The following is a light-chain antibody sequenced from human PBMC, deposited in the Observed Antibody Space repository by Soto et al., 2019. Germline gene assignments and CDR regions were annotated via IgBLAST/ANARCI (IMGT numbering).Light chain of an antibody. CDR3: QQYNNWPGT. V-gene: IGKV3-15*01. CDR1: QSVSSK. CDR2: GAS. J-gene: IGKJ1*01. Sequence: EIVLTQSPGTLSVSPGERATLSCRASQSVSSKLAWYQQKPGQAHRLLFYGASTGATGIPARFSGSGSETEFTLSISSLQSEDFAVYYCQQYNNWPGTFGQGTKVEIK.